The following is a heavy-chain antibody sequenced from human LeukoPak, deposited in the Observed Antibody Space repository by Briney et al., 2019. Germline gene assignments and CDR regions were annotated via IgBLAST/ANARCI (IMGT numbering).Heavy chain of an antibody. Sequence: PSETLSLTCTVSGYSISSGYYWGWIRQPPGKGLEWIGSIYHSGSTYYNPSLKSRVTISVDTSKNQFSLKLSSVTAADTAVYYCARVLATMGEYYFDYWGQGTLVTVSS. CDR3: ARVLATMGEYYFDY. V-gene: IGHV4-38-2*02. D-gene: IGHD5-24*01. CDR1: GYSISSGYY. CDR2: IYHSGST. J-gene: IGHJ4*02.